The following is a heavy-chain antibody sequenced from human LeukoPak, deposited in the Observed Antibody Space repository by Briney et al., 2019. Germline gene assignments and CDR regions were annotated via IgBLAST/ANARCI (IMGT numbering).Heavy chain of an antibody. J-gene: IGHJ5*02. CDR1: GFSFSTAW. Sequence: GGSLRLSCAASGFSFSTAWMSWVRQAPGKGPEWVGRIKKKSDGGTPDYAAPVKGRFTISRDDSINTLYLQMNSLKTEDTAVYHCVTGGHYFGAWGQGTLVTVSS. CDR3: VTGGHYFGA. V-gene: IGHV3-15*01. D-gene: IGHD3-10*01. CDR2: IKKKSDGGTP.